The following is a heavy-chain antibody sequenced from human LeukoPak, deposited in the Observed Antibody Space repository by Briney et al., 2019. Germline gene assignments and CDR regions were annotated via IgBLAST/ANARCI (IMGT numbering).Heavy chain of an antibody. V-gene: IGHV1-69*04. J-gene: IGHJ5*02. CDR1: GGTFSSYA. CDR2: IIPIFGIA. D-gene: IGHD4-23*01. CDR3: ATYHDYGGNWFDP. Sequence: ASVKVSCKASGGTFSSYAISWVRQAPGQGLEWMGRIIPIFGIANYAQKFQGRVTITADKSTSTAYMELSSLRSEDTAVCYCATYHDYGGNWFDPWGQGTLVTVSS.